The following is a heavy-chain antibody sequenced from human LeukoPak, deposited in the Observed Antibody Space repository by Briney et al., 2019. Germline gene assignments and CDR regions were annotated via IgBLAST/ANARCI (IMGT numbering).Heavy chain of an antibody. CDR1: GFTFDNYA. CDR2: ISGSDDFT. J-gene: IGHJ4*02. D-gene: IGHD2-15*01. CDR3: TRGVYCSGGSCSLDY. V-gene: IGHV3-23*01. Sequence: GGSLRLSCAASGFTFDNYAMSWVRQAPGKGLEWVSTISGSDDFTYYADSVKGRFTISRDNSRNTLSLQISSLRAEDTALYYCTRGVYCSGGSCSLDYWGQGTLVTVSS.